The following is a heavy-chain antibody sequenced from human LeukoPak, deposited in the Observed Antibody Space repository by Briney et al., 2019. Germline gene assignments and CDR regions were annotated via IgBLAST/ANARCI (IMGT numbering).Heavy chain of an antibody. CDR2: IYPGDSDT. J-gene: IGHJ4*02. CDR1: GYSFTSYW. V-gene: IGHV5-51*01. Sequence: PGESLQISCKGSGYSFTSYWIGWVRQMPGKGLEWMGIIYPGDSDTRYSPSFQGQVTISADKSISTAYLQWSSLKASDTAMYYCARLSRYYYDSSDYIFDYWGQGTLVTVSS. CDR3: ARLSRYYYDSSDYIFDY. D-gene: IGHD3-22*01.